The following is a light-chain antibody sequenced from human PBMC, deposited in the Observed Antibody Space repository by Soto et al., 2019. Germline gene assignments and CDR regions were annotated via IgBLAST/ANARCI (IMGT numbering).Light chain of an antibody. J-gene: IGLJ3*02. CDR3: ATWNRDMNFV. CDR2: DNY. CDR1: SSNMGINY. V-gene: IGLV1-51*01. Sequence: QSVLTQPPSMSAAPGQRVTISCSGASSNMGINYVSWFQQFPGTAPKLLIYDNYYRPSGIPDRFSGSKSGTSATLGITGLQTGDEADYYCATWNRDMNFVFGGGTKVTVL.